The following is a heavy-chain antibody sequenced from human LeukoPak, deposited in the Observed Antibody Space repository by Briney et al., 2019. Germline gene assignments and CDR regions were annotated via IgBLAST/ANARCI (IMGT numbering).Heavy chain of an antibody. D-gene: IGHD2-21*02. CDR3: ARDNSDRSFDY. V-gene: IGHV3-21*01. CDR2: ISSSSSYI. Sequence: GGSLRLSCAASGFTFSSYEMNWVRQAPGKGLEWVSSISSSSSYIYYADSVKGRFTISRDNAKNSLYLQMNSLRAEDTAVYYCARDNSDRSFDYWGQGTLVTVSS. J-gene: IGHJ4*02. CDR1: GFTFSSYE.